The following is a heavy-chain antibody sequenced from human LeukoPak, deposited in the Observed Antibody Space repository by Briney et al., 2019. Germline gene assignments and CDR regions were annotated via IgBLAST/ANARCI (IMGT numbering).Heavy chain of an antibody. CDR2: ISGRDDST. CDR1: GFSFGNYA. V-gene: IGHV3-23*01. D-gene: IGHD3-9*01. CDR3: AKWGDYDVLTGYYDSDY. Sequence: GASLRLSCAASGFSFGNYAMSWVRQVPGKGLEWVSAISGRDDSTYYADSVKGRFTISRDTSKNTLYLQMNSLRAEDTAVYYCAKWGDYDVLTGYYDSDYWGQGTLVTVSS. J-gene: IGHJ4*02.